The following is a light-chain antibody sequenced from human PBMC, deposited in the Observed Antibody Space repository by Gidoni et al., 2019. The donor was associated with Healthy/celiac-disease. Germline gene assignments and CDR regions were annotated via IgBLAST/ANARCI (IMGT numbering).Light chain of an antibody. J-gene: IGKJ3*01. CDR3: QQRSNWPPVFT. CDR2: DAS. V-gene: IGKV3-11*01. Sequence: IVLTQSPATLSLSPGERATLSYRASQSVSSYLAWYQQKPGQAPRLLIYDASNRATGIPARFSGSGSGTDFTLTISSLEPEDVAVYYCQQRSNWPPVFTFGPGTKVDIK. CDR1: QSVSSY.